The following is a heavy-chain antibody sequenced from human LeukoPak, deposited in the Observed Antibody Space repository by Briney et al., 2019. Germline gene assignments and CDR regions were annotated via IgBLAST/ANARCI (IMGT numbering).Heavy chain of an antibody. CDR1: RFAFNKYA. V-gene: IGHV3-23*01. J-gene: IGHJ4*02. CDR3: ARKAVSVVVYYYDSSGYYPY. D-gene: IGHD3-22*01. CDR2: ISGSGGGT. Sequence: GGSLRLSCAASRFAFNKYAMSWVRQAPEKRLEWVSTISGSGGGTYYADSVKGRFTISRDDSKNTLYLQLNSLRAEDTAVYYCARKAVSVVVYYYDSSGYYPYWGQGTLVTVSS.